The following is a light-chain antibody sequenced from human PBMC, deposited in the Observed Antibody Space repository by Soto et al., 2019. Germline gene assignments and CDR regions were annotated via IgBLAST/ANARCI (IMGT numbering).Light chain of an antibody. CDR2: AAS. CDR3: LQDHNYPLT. Sequence: AIQMTQSPSPLSVSVGDRVTITCRASQGIGNDVGWYQQKPGKAPKLLTYAASSLQSGVPSRFSGSRSGTDFTLTISSLQPEDFATYYCLQDHNYPLTFGGGTKVEIK. CDR1: QGIGND. J-gene: IGKJ4*01. V-gene: IGKV1-6*01.